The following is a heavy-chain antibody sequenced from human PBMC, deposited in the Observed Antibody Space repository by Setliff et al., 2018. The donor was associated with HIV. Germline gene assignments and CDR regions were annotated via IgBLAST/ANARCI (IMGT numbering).Heavy chain of an antibody. CDR2: IYPGDSDT. J-gene: IGHJ4*02. Sequence: GESLKISCKASGYSFGTFWIGWVRQMPGKGLEWMGIIYPGDSDTRYSPSFQGHVTISADESTRTAYLQWSSLRASDTAIYYCARHGGEDNANPKGPFDSWGQGTQVTVSS. D-gene: IGHD3-16*01. CDR1: GYSFGTFW. V-gene: IGHV5-51*01. CDR3: ARHGGEDNANPKGPFDS.